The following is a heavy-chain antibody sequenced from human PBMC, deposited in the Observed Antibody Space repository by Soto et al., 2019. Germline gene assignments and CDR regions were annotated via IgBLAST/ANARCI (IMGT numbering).Heavy chain of an antibody. J-gene: IGHJ3*02. Sequence: SETLSLTCTVSGGSISSYYWSWIRQPPGKGLEWIGYIYYSGSTNYNPSLKRRVTISVDTSKNQFSRKLSSVTAAATAVYYCESTGGWLVPGGDAFDIWGQGTMVTVSS. CDR2: IYYSGST. CDR3: ESTGGWLVPGGDAFDI. D-gene: IGHD6-19*01. CDR1: GGSISSYY. V-gene: IGHV4-59*01.